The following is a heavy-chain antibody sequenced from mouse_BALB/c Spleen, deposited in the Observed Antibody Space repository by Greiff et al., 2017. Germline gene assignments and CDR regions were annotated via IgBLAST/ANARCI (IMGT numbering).Heavy chain of an antibody. CDR1: GFTFSDYY. J-gene: IGHJ2*01. CDR3: ARGATATGYFDY. Sequence: DVQLVESGGGLVKPGGSLKLSCAASGFTFSDYYMYWVRQTPEKRLEWVATISDGGSYTYYPDSVKGRFTISRDNAKNNLYLQMSSLKSEDTAMYYCARGATATGYFDYWGQGTTLTVSS. CDR2: ISDGGSYT. D-gene: IGHD1-2*01. V-gene: IGHV5-4*02.